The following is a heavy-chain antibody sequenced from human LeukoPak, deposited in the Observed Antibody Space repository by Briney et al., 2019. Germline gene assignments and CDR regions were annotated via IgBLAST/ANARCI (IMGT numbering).Heavy chain of an antibody. J-gene: IGHJ3*02. CDR2: INSDGSST. Sequence: PGGSLRLSCAASGFTFSSYWMHWVRQAPGKGLVWVSRINSDGSSTSYADSVKGRFTISRDNAKNTLYLQLNSLRAEDTAVYYCARDRLRYNWNDARVGAFDIWGQGTMVTVSS. CDR1: GFTFSSYW. V-gene: IGHV3-74*01. D-gene: IGHD1-20*01. CDR3: ARDRLRYNWNDARVGAFDI.